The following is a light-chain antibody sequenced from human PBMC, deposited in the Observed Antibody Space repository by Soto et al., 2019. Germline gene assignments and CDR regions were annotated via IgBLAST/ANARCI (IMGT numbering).Light chain of an antibody. Sequence: DIQMTQSPSTLSGSVGDRVTITCRARQTISSWLAWYQQKPGKAPKLLIYKASTLKSGVPSRFSGSGSGTEFTLTISGLQPDDFAAYYCQHYGSYSEAFGQGTKVDIK. J-gene: IGKJ1*01. CDR1: QTISSW. CDR2: KAS. CDR3: QHYGSYSEA. V-gene: IGKV1-5*03.